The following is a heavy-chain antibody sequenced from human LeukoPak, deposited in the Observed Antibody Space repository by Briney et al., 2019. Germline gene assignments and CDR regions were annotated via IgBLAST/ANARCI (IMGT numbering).Heavy chain of an antibody. J-gene: IGHJ5*02. Sequence: SETLSLTCAVYGGSFSGYYWSWIRQPPGKGLEWIGEINHSGSTNYNPSLKSRVTISVDTSKNQFSLKLSSVTAADTAVYYCARPAPRGNGSGSSSWFDPWGQGTLVTVSS. CDR3: ARPAPRGNGSGSSSWFDP. V-gene: IGHV4-34*01. CDR1: GGSFSGYY. D-gene: IGHD3-10*01. CDR2: INHSGST.